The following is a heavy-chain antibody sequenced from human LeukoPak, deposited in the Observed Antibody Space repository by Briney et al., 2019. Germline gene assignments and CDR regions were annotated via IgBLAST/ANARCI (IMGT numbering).Heavy chain of an antibody. D-gene: IGHD3-9*01. Sequence: GGSLRLSYAASGFTFSSYWMHWVRQAPGKGLVCVSRINSDGSSTSYADSVKGRFTISRDNAKNTLYLQMNSLRAEDTAVYYCARDGDILTGNAFDIWGQGTMVTVSS. J-gene: IGHJ3*02. CDR3: ARDGDILTGNAFDI. CDR1: GFTFSSYW. V-gene: IGHV3-74*01. CDR2: INSDGSST.